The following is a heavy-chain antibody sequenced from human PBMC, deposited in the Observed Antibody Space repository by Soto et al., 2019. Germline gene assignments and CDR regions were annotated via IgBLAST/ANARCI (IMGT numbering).Heavy chain of an antibody. CDR2: IYPGDSDT. CDR1: GYSFTSYW. Sequence: GESLKISCKGSGYSFTSYWIGWVRQMPGKGLEWMGIIYPGDSDTRYSPSFQGQVTISADKSISTAYLQWSSLKASDTAMYYCARHLGPYSSGWRWFDPWGQGTLVTVSS. J-gene: IGHJ5*02. D-gene: IGHD6-19*01. V-gene: IGHV5-51*01. CDR3: ARHLGPYSSGWRWFDP.